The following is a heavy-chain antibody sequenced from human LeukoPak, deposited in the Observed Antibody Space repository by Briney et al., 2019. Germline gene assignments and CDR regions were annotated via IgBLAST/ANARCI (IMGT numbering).Heavy chain of an antibody. D-gene: IGHD6-6*01. CDR1: GGSINSSSYY. CDR3: ARQEGGAARGNFDY. CDR2: IYYSGPS. J-gene: IGHJ4*02. Sequence: SETLSLTCTVSGGSINSSSYYWGWIRQPPGKGLEWIGSIYYSGPSYYNPSLKSRVTISVDMSKNQFSLKLTSVTAADTAVYYCARQEGGAARGNFDYWGQGTLVTVSS. V-gene: IGHV4-39*01.